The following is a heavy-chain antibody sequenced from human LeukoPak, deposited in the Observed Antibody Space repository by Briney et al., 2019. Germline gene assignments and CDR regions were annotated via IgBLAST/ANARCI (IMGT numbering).Heavy chain of an antibody. J-gene: IGHJ6*03. CDR1: GYTFTSYD. Sequence: GASVKVSCKASGYTFTSYDINWVRQATGQGLEWMGWMNPNSGNTGYAQKFQGRVTMTRNTSISTAHMELSSLRSEDTAVYYCARTIAAAALYYYYYMDVWGKGTTVTVSS. CDR3: ARTIAAAALYYYYYMDV. V-gene: IGHV1-8*01. CDR2: MNPNSGNT. D-gene: IGHD6-13*01.